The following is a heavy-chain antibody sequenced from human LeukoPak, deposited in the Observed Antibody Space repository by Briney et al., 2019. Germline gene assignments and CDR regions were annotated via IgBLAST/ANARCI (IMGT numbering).Heavy chain of an antibody. D-gene: IGHD2-15*01. CDR2: IKSKTDGGTT. V-gene: IGHV3-15*01. J-gene: IGHJ4*02. CDR3: TTTCSGGSCYGYGGY. CDR1: GFTFGNAW. Sequence: PGGSLRLFCAASGFTFGNAWMSWVRQAPGKGLEWVGRIKSKTDGGTTDYAAPVKGRFTISRDDSKNTLYLQMNSLKTEDTAVYYCTTTCSGGSCYGYGGYWGQGTLVTVSS.